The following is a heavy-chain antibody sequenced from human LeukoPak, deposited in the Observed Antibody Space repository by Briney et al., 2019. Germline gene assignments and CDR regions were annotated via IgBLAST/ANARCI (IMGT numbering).Heavy chain of an antibody. CDR2: ISWNSGSI. CDR1: GFTFDDYA. Sequence: GGSLRLSCAASGFTFDDYAMHWVRQAPGKGLEWVSGISWNSGSIGYADSVKGRFTISRDNAKNSLYLQMNSLRAEDMALYYCAKDFTKRYSSGWFDYWGQGTLVTVSS. V-gene: IGHV3-9*03. D-gene: IGHD6-19*01. CDR3: AKDFTKRYSSGWFDY. J-gene: IGHJ4*02.